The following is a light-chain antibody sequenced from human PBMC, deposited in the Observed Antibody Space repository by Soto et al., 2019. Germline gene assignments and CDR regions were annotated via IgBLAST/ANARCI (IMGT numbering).Light chain of an antibody. CDR3: QQYGNLPLT. J-gene: IGKJ4*01. V-gene: IGKV1-33*01. CDR2: DAS. Sequence: DIQMTQSPSSLSASVGDRVTITCQASQNINNYLNWYQQKPGRAPKLLIYDASNLETGVPSRFRGTGSGTHFSFTITSLQREDFATYYCQQYGNLPLTFGGGTKVDIK. CDR1: QNINNY.